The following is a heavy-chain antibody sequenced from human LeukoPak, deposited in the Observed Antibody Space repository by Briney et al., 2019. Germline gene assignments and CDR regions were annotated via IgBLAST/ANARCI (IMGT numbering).Heavy chain of an antibody. D-gene: IGHD3-22*01. CDR2: ISYDGSNK. CDR3: ARGTPEYYYDSSGCSFDP. J-gene: IGHJ5*02. V-gene: IGHV3-30*04. Sequence: GGPRRFSGAASGFTFSSYAMHWVRQAPGKGLEKVAVISYDGSNKYYADSVKGRFTISRDNAKNTLYLQMNSLRAEDTAVYYCARGTPEYYYDSSGCSFDPWGQGTLVTVSS. CDR1: GFTFSSYA.